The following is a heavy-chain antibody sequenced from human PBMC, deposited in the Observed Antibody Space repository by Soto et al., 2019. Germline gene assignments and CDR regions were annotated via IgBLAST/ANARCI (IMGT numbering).Heavy chain of an antibody. Sequence: GGSLRLSCAASGFSFSSYGMHWFRQAPGTGLERVAVIWYDGSNKYYADSVKGRFTISRDNSKNTLYLQVNSLRAEDTAVYYCAREGPTGSTCFYYFDYWGEGTLVSVSS. J-gene: IGHJ4*02. CDR1: GFSFSSYG. V-gene: IGHV3-33*01. D-gene: IGHD2-2*01. CDR3: AREGPTGSTCFYYFDY. CDR2: IWYDGSNK.